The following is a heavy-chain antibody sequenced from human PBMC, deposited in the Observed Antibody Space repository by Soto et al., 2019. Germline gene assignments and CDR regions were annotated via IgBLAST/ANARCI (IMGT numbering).Heavy chain of an antibody. D-gene: IGHD2-21*01. CDR3: ARYQVKPTRTHIVDYFDY. J-gene: IGHJ4*02. Sequence: QVQLQQWGAGLLKPSETLSLTCAVYGGSFSGYYWSWIRQPPGKGLEWIGEINHSGSTNYNPSLKSRVTISVDTSKNQFSLKLSSVTAADTDVYYCARYQVKPTRTHIVDYFDYWGQGTLVTVSS. CDR1: GGSFSGYY. V-gene: IGHV4-34*01. CDR2: INHSGST.